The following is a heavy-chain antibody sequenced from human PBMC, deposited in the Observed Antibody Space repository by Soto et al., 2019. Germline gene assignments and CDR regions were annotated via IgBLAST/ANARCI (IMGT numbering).Heavy chain of an antibody. CDR2: ISAHNGNT. Sequence: QVHLVQSGAEVKKPGASVKVSCKGSGYAFTTYGITWVRQAPGQGLEWMGWISAHNGNTNYAQKLQGRVTVTRDTSTSTAYMELRSLRSDDTAVYYCARGRYGHYWAQGALVTVSS. V-gene: IGHV1-18*01. CDR3: ARGRYGHY. CDR1: GYAFTTYG. J-gene: IGHJ4*02. D-gene: IGHD1-1*01.